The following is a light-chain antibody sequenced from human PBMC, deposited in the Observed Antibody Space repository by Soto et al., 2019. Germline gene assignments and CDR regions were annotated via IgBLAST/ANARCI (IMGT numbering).Light chain of an antibody. Sequence: DIVLTQSPGTLSLSPGERVTLSCRASQSVGSNYLAWYQQSPGHAPRLLIHGASSRATGIPDRFSGSGPGTDFTLTISRLEPEDFAVYYCQQYGSSRWTFGQGTKLE. V-gene: IGKV3-20*01. J-gene: IGKJ1*01. CDR3: QQYGSSRWT. CDR2: GAS. CDR1: QSVGSNY.